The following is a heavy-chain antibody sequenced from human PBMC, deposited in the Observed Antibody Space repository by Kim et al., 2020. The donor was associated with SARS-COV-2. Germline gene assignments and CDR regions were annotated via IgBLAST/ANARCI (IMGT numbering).Heavy chain of an antibody. V-gene: IGHV5-51*01. J-gene: IGHJ5*02. D-gene: IGHD3-10*01. CDR3: ARILAMVRGVIGWFDP. CDR2: IYPGDSDT. CDR1: GYSFTSYW. Sequence: GESLKISCKGSGYSFTSYWIGWVRQMPGKGLEWMGIIYPGDSDTRYSPSFQGQVTISADKSISTAYLQWSSLKASDTAMYYCARILAMVRGVIGWFDPWGQGTLVTVFS.